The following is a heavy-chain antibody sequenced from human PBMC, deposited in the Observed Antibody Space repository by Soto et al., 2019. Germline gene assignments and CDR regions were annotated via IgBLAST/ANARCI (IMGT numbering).Heavy chain of an antibody. CDR1: EFTFSNYG. Sequence: QVHLVESGGGVVQPGRSPRLSCVASEFTFSNYGMHWVRQAPGKGLEWVAVISYDGSNKYYADSVKGRFTISRDNSKNTLYLQMTSLRTEDTALYYCAKLDEGGLQYAYYAMDVWGQWTTVTVSS. D-gene: IGHD2-15*01. J-gene: IGHJ6*02. V-gene: IGHV3-30*18. CDR2: ISYDGSNK. CDR3: AKLDEGGLQYAYYAMDV.